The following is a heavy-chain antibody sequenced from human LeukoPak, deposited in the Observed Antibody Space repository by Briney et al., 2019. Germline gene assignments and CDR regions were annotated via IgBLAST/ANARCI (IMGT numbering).Heavy chain of an antibody. Sequence: GGSLRLSCAASGFTFSSYEMNWVRQAPGKGLEWVSYISSSGSTIYYADSVKGRFTISRDNAKNSLYLQMNSLSAEDTAVYYCARGAYGDYVPFDYWGQGTLVTVSS. D-gene: IGHD4-17*01. V-gene: IGHV3-48*03. J-gene: IGHJ4*02. CDR3: ARGAYGDYVPFDY. CDR1: GFTFSSYE. CDR2: ISSSGSTI.